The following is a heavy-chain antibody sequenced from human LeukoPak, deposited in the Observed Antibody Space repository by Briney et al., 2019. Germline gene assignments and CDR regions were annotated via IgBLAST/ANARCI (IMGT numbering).Heavy chain of an antibody. V-gene: IGHV3-74*01. Sequence: AGGSLRLSCAASGFTFSTYWMHWVRQAPGKGLVWVSLINSGGDDTRYADSVKGRFTISGDNAKNTLYLQMNSLRAEDTAVYYCARRIGYSSGHSAVYYFDYWGQGTLVTVSS. D-gene: IGHD6-19*01. J-gene: IGHJ4*02. CDR1: GFTFSTYW. CDR3: ARRIGYSSGHSAVYYFDY. CDR2: INSGGDDT.